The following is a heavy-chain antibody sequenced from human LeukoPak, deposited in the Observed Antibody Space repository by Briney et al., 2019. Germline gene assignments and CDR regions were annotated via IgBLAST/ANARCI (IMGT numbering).Heavy chain of an antibody. V-gene: IGHV1-69*05. CDR3: ARDHFA. J-gene: IGHJ4*02. CDR1: GYTFTGYY. CDR2: TIPIFGTA. Sequence: GASVKVSCKASGYTFTGYYMHWVRQAPGQGLEWMGGTIPIFGTANYAQKFQGRVTITTDESTSTAYMELSSLRSEDTAVYYCARDHFAWGQGTLVTVSS.